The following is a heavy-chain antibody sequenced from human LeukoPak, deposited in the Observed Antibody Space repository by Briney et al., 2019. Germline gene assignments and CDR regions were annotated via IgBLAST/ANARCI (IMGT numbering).Heavy chain of an antibody. CDR3: AKDREISSGYHYFDY. V-gene: IGHV3-48*03. D-gene: IGHD3-22*01. Sequence: PGGSLRLSCAASGFTFSSYEMNWVRQAPGKGLEWVSYISSSGSTIYYADSVKGRFTISRDSSKNTLYLQMNSLRPEDTAVYYCAKDREISSGYHYFDYWGQGTLVTVSS. CDR1: GFTFSSYE. CDR2: ISSSGSTI. J-gene: IGHJ4*02.